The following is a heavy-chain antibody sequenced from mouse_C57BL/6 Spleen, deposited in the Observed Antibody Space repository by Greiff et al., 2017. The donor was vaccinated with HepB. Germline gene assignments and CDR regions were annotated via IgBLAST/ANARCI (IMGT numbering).Heavy chain of an antibody. J-gene: IGHJ1*03. D-gene: IGHD1-1*01. Sequence: VQLKESGAELVRPGASVKLSCTASGFNIKDDYMHWVKQRPEQGLEWIGWIDPENGDTEYASKFQGKATITADTSSNTAYLQLSSLTSEDTAVYYCTTRRLLRTTYFDVWGTGTTVTVAS. CDR3: TTRRLLRTTYFDV. CDR1: GFNIKDDY. CDR2: IDPENGDT. V-gene: IGHV14-4*01.